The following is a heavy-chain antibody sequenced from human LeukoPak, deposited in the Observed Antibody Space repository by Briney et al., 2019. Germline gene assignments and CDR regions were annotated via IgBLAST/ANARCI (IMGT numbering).Heavy chain of an antibody. CDR1: GYTFTSYG. CDR2: ISAYNGNT. Sequence: ASVKVSCKASGYTFTSYGISWVRQAPGQGLEWMGWISAYNGNTNYAQKLQGGVTMTTDTSTSTAYMELRSLRSDDTAVYYCARDRFPITMVRGVMVNDTFDIWGQGTMVTVSS. V-gene: IGHV1-18*04. CDR3: ARDRFPITMVRGVMVNDTFDI. J-gene: IGHJ3*02. D-gene: IGHD3-10*01.